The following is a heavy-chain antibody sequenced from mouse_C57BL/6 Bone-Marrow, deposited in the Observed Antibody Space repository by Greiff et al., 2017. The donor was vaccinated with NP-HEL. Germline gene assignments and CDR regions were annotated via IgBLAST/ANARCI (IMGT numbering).Heavy chain of an antibody. CDR3: ARSIYDDDDWYYFDY. J-gene: IGHJ2*01. CDR2: IDPEDGET. CDR1: GFNIKDYY. Sequence: VQLQQSGAELVKPGASVKLSCTASGFNIKDYYMHWVKQRPEQGLEWIGRIDPEDGETKYAPKFQGKATITADTSSNTAYLQLSSLTSEDTAVFYCARSIYDDDDWYYFDYWGQGTTVTVSS. D-gene: IGHD2-4*01. V-gene: IGHV14-2*01.